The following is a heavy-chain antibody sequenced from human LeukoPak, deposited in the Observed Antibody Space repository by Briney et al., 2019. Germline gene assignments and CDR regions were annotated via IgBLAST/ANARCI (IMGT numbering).Heavy chain of an antibody. V-gene: IGHV4-39*02. CDR3: ARHDRIVSPRDWFDP. D-gene: IGHD2-15*01. CDR1: GSTIRSTSYC. J-gene: IGHJ5*02. CDR2: IYYSGST. Sequence: SETLSLTCGVSGSTIRSTSYCWAWIRQPPGKGLEWVGSIYYSGSTYYNPSLKSRVTISVDTSKNHFSLNLSSVTSADTAVYYCARHDRIVSPRDWFDPWGQGILVTASS.